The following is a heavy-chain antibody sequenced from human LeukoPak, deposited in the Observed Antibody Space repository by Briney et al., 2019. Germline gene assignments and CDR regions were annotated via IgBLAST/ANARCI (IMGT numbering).Heavy chain of an antibody. CDR3: AKGLDYGDPPDAFDI. CDR1: GFTFSGYG. J-gene: IGHJ3*02. Sequence: PGGSLRLSCAASGFTFSGYGMHWVRQAPGKGLEWVAVISYDGSNKYYADSVKGRFTISRDNSKNTLYLQMNSLRAEDTAVYYCAKGLDYGDPPDAFDIWGQGTMVTVSS. V-gene: IGHV3-30*18. D-gene: IGHD4-17*01. CDR2: ISYDGSNK.